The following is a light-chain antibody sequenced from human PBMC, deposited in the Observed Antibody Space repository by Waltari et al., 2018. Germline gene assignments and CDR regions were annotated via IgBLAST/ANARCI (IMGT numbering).Light chain of an antibody. CDR3: QQYDDWS. J-gene: IGKJ2*01. V-gene: IGKV3-15*01. CDR1: QSVTTN. CDR2: DAS. Sequence: EIVLTQSPATLSVPPGGRATLSCRASQSVTTNLAWYQQRPGQAPSLLIYDASTRATGVPARFSGSGSGTEFTLTISSLQSTDFAVYYCQQYDDWSFGQGTKLEIK.